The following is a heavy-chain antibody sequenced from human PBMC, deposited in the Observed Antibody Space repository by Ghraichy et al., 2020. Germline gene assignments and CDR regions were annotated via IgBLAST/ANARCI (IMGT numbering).Heavy chain of an antibody. Sequence: ASVKVSCKASGYIFTNYALQWVRQAPGQRLEWMGGIKTDNGDTKYSQSFQGRLTITRDTSATTAYMDLSSLRSEDTAVYYCAKPYGSGWYNFDSWGQGTQVTVSS. CDR2: IKTDNGDT. V-gene: IGHV1-3*04. J-gene: IGHJ4*02. CDR3: AKPYGSGWYNFDS. CDR1: GYIFTNYA. D-gene: IGHD6-19*01.